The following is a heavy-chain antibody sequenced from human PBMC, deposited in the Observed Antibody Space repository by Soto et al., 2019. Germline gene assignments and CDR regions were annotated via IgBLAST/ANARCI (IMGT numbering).Heavy chain of an antibody. CDR1: VGTFSSYA. D-gene: IGHD2-15*01. CDR3: ARVPHIYCSGGSCYWFDP. V-gene: IGHV1-69*13. J-gene: IGHJ5*02. Sequence: ASVKVSCKASVGTFSSYAMSWVRQAPGQGLEWMGGIIPIFGTANYAQKFQGRVTITADESTSTAYMELSSLRSEDTAVYYCARVPHIYCSGGSCYWFDPWGQGTLVTVSS. CDR2: IIPIFGTA.